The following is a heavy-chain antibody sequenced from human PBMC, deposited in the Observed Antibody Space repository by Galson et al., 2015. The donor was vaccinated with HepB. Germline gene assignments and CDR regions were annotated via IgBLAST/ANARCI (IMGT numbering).Heavy chain of an antibody. CDR3: ASRDVMDV. V-gene: IGHV1-69*13. CDR1: GGTFSSNP. Sequence: SVKVSCKASGGTFSSNPINWVRQAPGQGLEWMGGIIPLFARAHYAQKFQGRVTMTVDESTSTTFMELSSLRSEDTAVYYCASRDVMDVWGQGTTVTVSS. CDR2: IIPLFARA. J-gene: IGHJ6*02.